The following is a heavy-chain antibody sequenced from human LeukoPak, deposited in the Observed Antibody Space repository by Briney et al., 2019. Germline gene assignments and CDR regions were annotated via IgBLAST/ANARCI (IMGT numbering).Heavy chain of an antibody. V-gene: IGHV3-74*01. J-gene: IGHJ6*02. D-gene: IGHD3-10*01. CDR3: ARDYGRSRDYGTDV. CDR1: GFTLSNYW. Sequence: GGSLRLSCAAPGFTLSNYWMHWVRQAPGKGLVWVSRINADGSSASYADSVKGRFTISRDNAKNTLYLQMNSLRAEDTAMYYCARDYGRSRDYGTDVWGQGTTVTVSS. CDR2: INADGSSA.